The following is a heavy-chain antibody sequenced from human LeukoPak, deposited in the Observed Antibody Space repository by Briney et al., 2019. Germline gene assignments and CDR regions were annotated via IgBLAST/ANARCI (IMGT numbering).Heavy chain of an antibody. CDR1: GFTFSSYG. CDR2: IKSKTDGGTT. Sequence: PGGSLRLSCAASGFTFSSYGMHWVRQAPGKGLEWVGRIKSKTDGGTTDYAAPVKGRFTISRDDSKNTLYLQMNSLKTEDTAVYYCTTLRRDYYYGMDVWGQGTTVTVSS. CDR3: TTLRRDYYYGMDV. V-gene: IGHV3-15*01. J-gene: IGHJ6*02.